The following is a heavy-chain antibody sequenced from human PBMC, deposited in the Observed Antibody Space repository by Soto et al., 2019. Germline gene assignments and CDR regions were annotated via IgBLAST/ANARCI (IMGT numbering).Heavy chain of an antibody. CDR1: GGSISSSSYY. CDR2: IYYSGST. CDR3: ARGTHWLPDGSYYFDY. D-gene: IGHD3-9*01. Sequence: QLQLQESGPGLVKPSETLSLTCTVSGGSISSSSYYWGWIRQPPGKGLEWIGSIYYSGSTYYNPSLKSRVTISVDTSKNRFSLKLSSVTAADTAVYYCARGTHWLPDGSYYFDYWGQGTLVTVSS. V-gene: IGHV4-39*01. J-gene: IGHJ4*02.